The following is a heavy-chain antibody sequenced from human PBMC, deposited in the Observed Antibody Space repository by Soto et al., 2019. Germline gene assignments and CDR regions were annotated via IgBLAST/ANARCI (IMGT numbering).Heavy chain of an antibody. CDR2: MNPNSGDT. CDR1: GCSFTSYE. J-gene: IGHJ3*02. V-gene: IGHV1-8*01. Sequence: ASVKVSCKASGCSFTSYEINWVRQANGQGPEWMGWMNPNSGDTGYSQKFQGRVTMTRNTSISTAYMQLSSLRSDDTAVYYCATLLGEAFDIWGQGTMVTVSS. CDR3: ATLLGEAFDI. D-gene: IGHD2-21*01.